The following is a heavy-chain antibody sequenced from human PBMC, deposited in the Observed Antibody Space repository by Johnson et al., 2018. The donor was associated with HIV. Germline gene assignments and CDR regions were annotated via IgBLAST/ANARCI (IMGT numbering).Heavy chain of an antibody. D-gene: IGHD6-13*01. CDR3: ARDSSSWYEGAFDI. Sequence: QVQLVESGGGLVKPGGSLRLSCAASGFTFSDYYMSWIRQAPGKGLEWVSYISSSGSTISYADSVKGRFTISRDNAKNALYLQMNSLRAEDTAGYYCARDSSSWYEGAFDIWGQGTMVTVSS. V-gene: IGHV3-11*04. CDR2: ISSSGSTI. CDR1: GFTFSDYY. J-gene: IGHJ3*02.